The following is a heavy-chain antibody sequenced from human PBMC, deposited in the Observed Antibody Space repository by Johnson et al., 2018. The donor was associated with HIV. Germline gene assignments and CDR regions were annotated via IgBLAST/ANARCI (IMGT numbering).Heavy chain of an antibody. J-gene: IGHJ3*02. Sequence: VQLVQSGGGLIQPGGSLRLSCAASGFTVSRKYMSWVRQAPWKGLEWVSVIYSGGTTYYADSVKGRFTISRDNSKNTLYLQMNSLRAEDTAVYYCAREMAIAAAGHDAFDIWGQGTMVTVSS. CDR1: GFTVSRKY. V-gene: IGHV3-66*03. CDR2: IYSGGTT. D-gene: IGHD6-13*01. CDR3: AREMAIAAAGHDAFDI.